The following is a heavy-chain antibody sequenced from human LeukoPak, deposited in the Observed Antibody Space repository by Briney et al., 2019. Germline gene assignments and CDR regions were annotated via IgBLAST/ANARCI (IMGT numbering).Heavy chain of an antibody. CDR3: ARGRPHGNDY. CDR2: INPDGNKK. V-gene: IGHV3-7*01. CDR1: GLTFSSSW. Sequence: GGSLRLSCAVSGLTFSSSWMDWVRQAPGKGLEWVASINPDGNKKYSADSVKGRFTISRDNAENSLYLQMNGLRVEDTAVYYCARGRPHGNDYWGQGTLVTVSS. D-gene: IGHD4-23*01. J-gene: IGHJ4*02.